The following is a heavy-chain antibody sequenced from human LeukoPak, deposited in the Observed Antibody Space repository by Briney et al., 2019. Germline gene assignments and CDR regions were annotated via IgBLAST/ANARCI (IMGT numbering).Heavy chain of an antibody. CDR1: GLTFGDYA. Sequence: PEGSLRLSCTASGLTFGDYAMSWFRQAPGKGLEWVGFIRSKAYGGTTEYAASVKGRFTISRDDSKSIAYLQMNSLKTEDTAVYYCRSGSGWYNAFDIWGQGTMVTVSS. J-gene: IGHJ3*02. CDR2: IRSKAYGGTT. CDR3: RSGSGWYNAFDI. V-gene: IGHV3-49*03. D-gene: IGHD6-19*01.